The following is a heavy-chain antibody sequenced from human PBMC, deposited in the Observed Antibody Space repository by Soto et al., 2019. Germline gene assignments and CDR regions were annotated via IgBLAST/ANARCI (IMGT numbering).Heavy chain of an antibody. CDR3: ARRGRLRERYFDP. Sequence: KASETLSLTCSVSDGSVRNGMYYWSWVRQPPGKGLEWLGNVHFSGNTIYNPSLKSRVFISSDLSKNTFSLNVTSVTAADAAVYYCARRGRLRERYFDPWGQGTRVTVSS. J-gene: IGHJ5*02. D-gene: IGHD1-1*01. V-gene: IGHV4-61*01. CDR2: VHFSGNT. CDR1: DGSVRNGMYY.